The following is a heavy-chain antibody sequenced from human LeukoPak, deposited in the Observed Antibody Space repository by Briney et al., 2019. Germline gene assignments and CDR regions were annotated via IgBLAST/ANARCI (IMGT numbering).Heavy chain of an antibody. CDR3: AKDTTGQLWLLGASSQGVDY. CDR1: GFTFGDYA. Sequence: GRSLRLSCTASGFTFGDYAMSWVRQAPGKGLEWVGFIRSKAYGGTTEYAASVKGRFTISRDDSKSIAYLQMNSLRAEDTAVYYCAKDTTGQLWLLGASSQGVDYWGQGTLVTVSS. CDR2: IRSKAYGGTT. D-gene: IGHD5-18*01. V-gene: IGHV3-49*04. J-gene: IGHJ4*02.